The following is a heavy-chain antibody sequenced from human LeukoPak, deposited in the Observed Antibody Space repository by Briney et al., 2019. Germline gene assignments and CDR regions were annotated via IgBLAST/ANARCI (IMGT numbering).Heavy chain of an antibody. CDR3: ARDQGLYYYDSSGSLGF. J-gene: IGHJ4*02. CDR2: ISYDGSNK. V-gene: IGHV3-30-3*01. D-gene: IGHD3-22*01. Sequence: GGSLRLSCAASGFTFSSYAMHWVRQAPGKGLEWVAVISYDGSNKYYADSVKGRFTISRDNSKNTLYLQMNSLRAEDTAVYYCARDQGLYYYDSSGSLGFWGQGTLVTVSS. CDR1: GFTFSSYA.